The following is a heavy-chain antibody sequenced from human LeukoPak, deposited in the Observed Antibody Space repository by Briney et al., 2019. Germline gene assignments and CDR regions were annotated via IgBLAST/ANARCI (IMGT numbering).Heavy chain of an antibody. D-gene: IGHD2-2*01. J-gene: IGHJ6*02. CDR3: ARGDIVVVPAATSYYYYGMDV. CDR2: ISPSGGST. V-gene: IGHV1-46*01. CDR1: GYTFTSYY. Sequence: ASVKVCCTASGYTFTSYYMHWVRQAPGQGLEWMGIISPSGGSTSYAQKFQGRVTMTRDTSTSTVYMELSSLRSEDTAVYYCARGDIVVVPAATSYYYYGMDVWGQGTTVTVSS.